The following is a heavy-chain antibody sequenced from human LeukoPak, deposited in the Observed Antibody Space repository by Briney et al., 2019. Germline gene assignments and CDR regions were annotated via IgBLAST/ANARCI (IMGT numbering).Heavy chain of an antibody. CDR2: INTNSGAT. D-gene: IGHD3-3*01. J-gene: IGHJ5*02. V-gene: IGHV1-18*01. CDR1: GYSFTTYG. CDR3: ARWRGYTGSIDENWFDP. Sequence: ASVKVSCTASGYSFTTYGITWVRQAPGQGLEWMGWINTNSGATDYEAKLQGRVTMTRDTSTSTAYMEVRSLRSDDTAVYYCARWRGYTGSIDENWFDPWGQGTLVTVSS.